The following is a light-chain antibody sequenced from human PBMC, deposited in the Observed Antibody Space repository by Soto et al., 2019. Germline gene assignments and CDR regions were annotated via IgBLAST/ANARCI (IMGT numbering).Light chain of an antibody. CDR3: QQYKT. V-gene: IGKV3-15*01. J-gene: IGKJ1*01. CDR2: GAS. Sequence: EIVMTQSPATLSVSPGERATLSCRASQSVSSNLAWYQQKPDQAPRLLIYGASTRATGIPARFSGSVSGTEFTLTISSLQSEDFAVYYFQQYKTFGQGTKVDIK. CDR1: QSVSSN.